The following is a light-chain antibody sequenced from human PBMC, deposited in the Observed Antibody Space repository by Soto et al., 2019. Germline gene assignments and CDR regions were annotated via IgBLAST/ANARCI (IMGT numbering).Light chain of an antibody. CDR2: YAS. CDR3: QHYSNWPPT. CDR1: ESVHRN. J-gene: IGKJ3*01. Sequence: EMVMTQSPATLSVSPGERVTLSCRASESVHRNLAWYQQKPGQGPSLLIYYASTRATGVPDRFTGSGSGTEFTLTVRSLQSEDFGVYHCQHYSNWPPTFGPGTKVENK. V-gene: IGKV3-15*01.